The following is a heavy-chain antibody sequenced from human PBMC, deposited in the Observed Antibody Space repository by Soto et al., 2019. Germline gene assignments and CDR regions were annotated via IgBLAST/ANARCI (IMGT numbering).Heavy chain of an antibody. CDR3: AIDINMSDFDY. V-gene: IGHV3-11*05. CDR1: VFTFSDYY. J-gene: IGHJ4*02. CDR2: ISGRSDYT. Sequence: QVQLVESGGGLVKPGGSLRLSCAASVFTFSDYYMSWIRQAPGKGPEWVSYISGRSDYTNYADSVKGRFTMSRDNAKNSLYLQMNSLRAEDTAVYYCAIDINMSDFDYWGQGTLVTVSS.